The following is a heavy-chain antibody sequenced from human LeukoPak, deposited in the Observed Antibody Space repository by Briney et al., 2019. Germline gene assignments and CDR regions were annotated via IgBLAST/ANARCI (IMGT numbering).Heavy chain of an antibody. J-gene: IGHJ5*02. CDR1: GFTVSNNY. CDR2: IYGGGST. V-gene: IGHV3-53*01. Sequence: PGGSLRLSCAASGFTVSNNYMSWVRQAPGKGLEWVSIIYGGGSTYYADSVKGRFTISREHSKNALYLQMNSLRAGDTAVYYCARVPNCSSTSCYKTFDPWGQGTLVTVSS. D-gene: IGHD2-2*02. CDR3: ARVPNCSSTSCYKTFDP.